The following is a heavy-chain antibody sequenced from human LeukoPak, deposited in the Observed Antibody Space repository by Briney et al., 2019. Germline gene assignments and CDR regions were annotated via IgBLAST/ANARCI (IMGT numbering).Heavy chain of an antibody. CDR1: GYSISSGYY. V-gene: IGHV4-38-2*02. CDR2: IYYSGST. J-gene: IGHJ3*02. D-gene: IGHD3-10*01. Sequence: TSETLSLTCTVSGYSISSGYYWGWIRQPPGKGLEWIGSIYYSGSTYYSPSLKGRVTISVDTSKNQFSLKLSSVTAADTAVYYCARGGSGSLPGDAFDIWGQGTMVTVSS. CDR3: ARGGSGSLPGDAFDI.